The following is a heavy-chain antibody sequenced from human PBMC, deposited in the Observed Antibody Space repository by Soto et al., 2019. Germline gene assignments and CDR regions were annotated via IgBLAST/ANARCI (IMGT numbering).Heavy chain of an antibody. CDR3: AKDLEGRKPLTNYYYGMDV. CDR2: ISYDGSNK. J-gene: IGHJ6*02. V-gene: IGHV3-30*18. Sequence: QVQLVESGGGVVQPGRSLRLSCAASGFTFSSYGMHWVRQAPGKGLEWVAVISYDGSNKYYADSVKGRFTISRDNSKNTLYLQMNSLRAEDTAVYYCAKDLEGRKPLTNYYYGMDVWGQGTTVTVSS. D-gene: IGHD3-3*01. CDR1: GFTFSSYG.